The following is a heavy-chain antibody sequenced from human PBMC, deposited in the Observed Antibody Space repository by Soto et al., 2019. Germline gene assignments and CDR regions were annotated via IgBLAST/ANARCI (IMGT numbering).Heavy chain of an antibody. D-gene: IGHD3-9*01. CDR2: ITFRGVT. V-gene: IGHV4-34*01. Sequence: PSETLSLTCDVHGDSLSGYAWSWIRQPPGKGLEWIGEITFRGVTNYHPSLKSRLSMSVDTSKNRISLNVSSVTAADTARYFCARKLEASIRHVEWFSYKWFDPWGPGTLVTVSS. J-gene: IGHJ5*02. CDR1: GDSLSGYA. CDR3: ARKLEASIRHVEWFSYKWFDP.